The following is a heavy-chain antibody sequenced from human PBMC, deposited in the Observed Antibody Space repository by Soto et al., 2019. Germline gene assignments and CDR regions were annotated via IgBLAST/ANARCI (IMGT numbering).Heavy chain of an antibody. J-gene: IGHJ6*02. CDR1: GITFSKAW. V-gene: IGHV3-15*01. D-gene: IGHD4-17*01. CDR2: IKSRSDGGTT. CDR3: TTNFYSDHGMDV. Sequence: EVQLVESGGGLVKPGGSLTLSCAASGITFSKAWMNWVRQSPGKGLEWVGRIKSRSDGGTTAYAAPVKGSFRISRVDSKDTLWLEMSSLKTEDTAVYYCTTNFYSDHGMDVWGQGTKVTVSS.